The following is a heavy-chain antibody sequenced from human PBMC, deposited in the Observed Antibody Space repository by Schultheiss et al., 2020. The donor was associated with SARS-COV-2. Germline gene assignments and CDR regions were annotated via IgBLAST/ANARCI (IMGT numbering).Heavy chain of an antibody. Sequence: SETLSLTCTVSGGSISSGDYYWSWIRQPPGKGLEWIGYIYYSGSTYYNPSLKSRVTISVDTSKNQFSLKLSSVTAADTAVYYCARGAAVAGWRVGDRAHFDYWGQGTLVTVSS. V-gene: IGHV4-30-4*01. J-gene: IGHJ4*02. D-gene: IGHD6-19*01. CDR3: ARGAAVAGWRVGDRAHFDY. CDR2: IYYSGST. CDR1: GGSISSGDYY.